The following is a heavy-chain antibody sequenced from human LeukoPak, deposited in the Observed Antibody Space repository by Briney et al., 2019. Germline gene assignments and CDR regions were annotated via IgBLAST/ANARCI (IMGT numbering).Heavy chain of an antibody. Sequence: SQTLSLTCAVSGGSISSGGYSWSWIRQPPGKGLEWIGYIYHSGSTYYNPSLKSRVTISVDTSKNQFSLKLSSVTATDTAVYYCARRSRDTDSSNWYFDYWGQGTLVTVSS. J-gene: IGHJ4*02. D-gene: IGHD6-13*01. CDR1: GGSISSGGYS. CDR2: IYHSGST. CDR3: ARRSRDTDSSNWYFDY. V-gene: IGHV4-30-2*01.